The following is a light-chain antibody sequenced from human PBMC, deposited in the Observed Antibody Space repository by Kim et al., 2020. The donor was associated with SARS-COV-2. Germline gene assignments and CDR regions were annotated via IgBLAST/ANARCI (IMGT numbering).Light chain of an antibody. CDR1: SSDVGGYNY. V-gene: IGLV2-8*01. CDR2: AVS. CDR3: SSYAGSNNLV. Sequence: QSALTQPPSASGSPGQSVSISCTGTSSDVGGYNYVSWYQQHPGKAPKLMIYAVSERPSGVPDRFSGSKSGNTASLTVSGLQAEDEADYYCSSYAGSNNLVFGGGTKLNVL. J-gene: IGLJ3*02.